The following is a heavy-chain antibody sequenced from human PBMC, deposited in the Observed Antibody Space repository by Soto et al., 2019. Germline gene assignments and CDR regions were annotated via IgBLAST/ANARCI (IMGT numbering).Heavy chain of an antibody. J-gene: IGHJ6*02. Sequence: QLQLQESGSRLVKPSQTLSLTCAVSGGSISSGGYSWSWIRQPPGKGLEWIGYIYHSGSTYYNPSLKSRVTISLDRSQNQFSLKLSSLTAADTAVYYCARGVDVWGQGTTVTVSS. CDR1: GGSISSGGYS. CDR2: IYHSGST. CDR3: ARGVDV. V-gene: IGHV4-30-2*01.